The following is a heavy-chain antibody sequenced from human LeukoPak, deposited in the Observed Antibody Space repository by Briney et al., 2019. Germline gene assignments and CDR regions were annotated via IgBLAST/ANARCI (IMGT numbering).Heavy chain of an antibody. CDR1: GYTFTSYA. D-gene: IGHD2-2*01. CDR3: ARDDIVVVPAEYYYYYYGMDV. Sequence: ASVKVSCKASGYTFTSYAMHWVRQAPGQRLEWMGWINAGNGNTKYSQKFQGRVTITRDTSASTAYMELSSLRSEDSAVYYCARDDIVVVPAEYYYYYYGMDVWGQGTTVTVSS. J-gene: IGHJ6*02. V-gene: IGHV1-3*01. CDR2: INAGNGNT.